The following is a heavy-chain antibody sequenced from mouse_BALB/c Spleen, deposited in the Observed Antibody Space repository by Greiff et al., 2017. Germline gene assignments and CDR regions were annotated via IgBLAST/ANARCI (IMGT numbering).Heavy chain of an antibody. CDR3: ARGDYDGRFAY. CDR1: GFTFSSYA. J-gene: IGHJ3*01. D-gene: IGHD2-4*01. CDR2: ISSGGSYT. V-gene: IGHV5-9-3*01. Sequence: EVKLMESGGGLVKPGGSLKLSCAASGFTFSSYAMSWVRQTPEKRLEWVATISSGGSYTYYPDSVKGRFTISRDNAKNTLYLQMSSLRSEDTAMYYCARGDYDGRFAYWGQGTLVTVSA.